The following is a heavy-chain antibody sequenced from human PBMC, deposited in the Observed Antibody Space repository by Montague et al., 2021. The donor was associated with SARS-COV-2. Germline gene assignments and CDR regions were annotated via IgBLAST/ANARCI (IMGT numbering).Heavy chain of an antibody. Sequence: SLRLSCAASGFTLSQYDMHWVRQVTGKGLEWVSGIGKAGDTHYPGTVKXRFIISREDAKNSFYLQMNSLRAGDTAVYYCGRGVRYFGSGGWSFYYYGVDVWGQGTTVTVSS. V-gene: IGHV3-13*01. CDR2: IGKAGDT. J-gene: IGHJ6*02. D-gene: IGHD3-10*01. CDR3: GRGVRYFGSGGWSFYYYGVDV. CDR1: GFTLSQYD.